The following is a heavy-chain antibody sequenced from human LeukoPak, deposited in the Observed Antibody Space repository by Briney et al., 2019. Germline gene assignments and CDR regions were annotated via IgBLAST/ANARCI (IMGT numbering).Heavy chain of an antibody. CDR1: GYSFTNYW. CDR2: IYPGDSDT. D-gene: IGHD1-26*01. J-gene: IGHJ4*02. V-gene: IGHV5-51*01. Sequence: GESLKISCQASGYSFTNYWIGWVRQMPGKGLEWMGIIYPGDSDTRYSPSFQGQVTISADKSISTAYLQWSSLKASDTAMYYCARWVGATQSYFDYWGQGTLVTVSS. CDR3: ARWVGATQSYFDY.